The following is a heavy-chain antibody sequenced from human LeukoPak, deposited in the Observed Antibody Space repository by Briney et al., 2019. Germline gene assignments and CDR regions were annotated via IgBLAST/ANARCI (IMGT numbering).Heavy chain of an antibody. CDR2: INHSGST. CDR3: ARGNPYSSSWYYSYYYYYMDV. D-gene: IGHD6-13*01. Sequence: SETLSLTCAVYGGSFSGYYWSWIRQPPGKGLEWIGEINHSGSTNYNPSLKSRVTISVDTSKNQFSLKLSSVTAADTAVYYCARGNPYSSSWYYSYYYYYMDVWGKGTTVTVSS. J-gene: IGHJ6*03. V-gene: IGHV4-34*01. CDR1: GGSFSGYY.